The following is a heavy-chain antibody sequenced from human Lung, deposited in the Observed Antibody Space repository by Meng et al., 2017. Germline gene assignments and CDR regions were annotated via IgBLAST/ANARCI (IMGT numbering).Heavy chain of an antibody. V-gene: IGHV4-34*01. CDR2: INHGGST. Sequence: QVHLQQCVAGLLRPSENLSPTCTVYGGSISGSYWRWIRQSPAKGLEWIGKINHGGSTNYTPSLESRVTISVDTPKNQFSLRLTSMTVADTAVYYCARERHSTIIRGVIDFWGQGALVTVSS. D-gene: IGHD3-10*01. CDR1: GGSISGSY. J-gene: IGHJ4*02. CDR3: ARERHSTIIRGVIDF.